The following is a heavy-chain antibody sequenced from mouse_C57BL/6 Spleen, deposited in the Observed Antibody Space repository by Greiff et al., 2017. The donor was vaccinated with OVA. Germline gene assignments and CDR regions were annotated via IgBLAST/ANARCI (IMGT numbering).Heavy chain of an antibody. V-gene: IGHV1-22*01. CDR2: INPNNGGT. Sequence: EVQLQESGAELAKPGASVKLSCKASGYTFTSYWMHWVKQSHGKSLEWIGYINPNNGGTSYNQKFKGKATLTVNKSSSTAYMELRSLTSEDSAVYYCAKDYGSSSYYFDYWGQGTTLTVSS. J-gene: IGHJ2*01. CDR1: GYTFTSYW. D-gene: IGHD1-1*01. CDR3: AKDYGSSSYYFDY.